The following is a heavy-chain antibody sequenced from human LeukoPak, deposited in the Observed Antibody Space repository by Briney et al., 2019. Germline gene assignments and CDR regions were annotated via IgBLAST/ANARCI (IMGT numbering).Heavy chain of an antibody. D-gene: IGHD2-21*01. CDR1: GGSISSGGYS. Sequence: SETLSLTCAVSGGSISSGGYSWSWIRQPPGKGLEWIGYIYHSGSTYYNPSLKSRVTISVDRSKNQFSLKLSSVTAADTAVYYCARGGLGDWFDPWGQGTLVTVSS. CDR2: IYHSGST. V-gene: IGHV4-30-2*01. CDR3: ARGGLGDWFDP. J-gene: IGHJ5*02.